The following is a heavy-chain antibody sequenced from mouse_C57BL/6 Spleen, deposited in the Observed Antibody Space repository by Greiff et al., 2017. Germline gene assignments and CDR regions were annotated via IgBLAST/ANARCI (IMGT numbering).Heavy chain of an antibody. Sequence: QVQLQQSGPELVKPGASVKISCKASGYAFSSSWMNWVKQRPGKGLEWIGRIYPGDGDTNYNGKFKGKATLTADKSSSTAYMQLSSLTSEDSAVYFCARRTTVVAPIDYWGQGTSVTVSS. CDR2: IYPGDGDT. CDR1: GYAFSSSW. V-gene: IGHV1-82*01. J-gene: IGHJ4*01. D-gene: IGHD1-1*01. CDR3: ARRTTVVAPIDY.